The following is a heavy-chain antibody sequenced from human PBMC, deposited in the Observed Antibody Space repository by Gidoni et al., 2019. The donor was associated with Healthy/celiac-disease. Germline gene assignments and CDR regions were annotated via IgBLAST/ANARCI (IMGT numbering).Heavy chain of an antibody. Sequence: QVQLVQSGAAVKKPGASVKVSCKASGYTFTGYYMHWVRQDPGQGLAWMGWINPNSGGTNYAQKFQGRVTMTRDTSISTAYMELSRLRSDDTAVYYCARDLGGYGWIADYWGQGTLVTVSS. V-gene: IGHV1-2*02. CDR2: INPNSGGT. CDR3: ARDLGGYGWIADY. J-gene: IGHJ4*02. D-gene: IGHD5-12*01. CDR1: GYTFTGYY.